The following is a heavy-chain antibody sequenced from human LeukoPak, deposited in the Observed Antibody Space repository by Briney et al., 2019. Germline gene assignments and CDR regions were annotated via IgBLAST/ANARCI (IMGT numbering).Heavy chain of an antibody. CDR3: ARATMVRGVIITGLDAFDI. J-gene: IGHJ3*02. V-gene: IGHV4-30-2*02. CDR2: IYHSGST. Sequence: SQTLSLTCAVSGGSISSGGCSWSWIRQPPGKGLEWIGYIYHSGSTYYNPSLKSRVTISVDTSKNQFSLRLSSVTAADTAVYHCARATMVRGVIITGLDAFDIWGQGTMVTVSS. CDR1: GGSISSGGCS. D-gene: IGHD3-10*01.